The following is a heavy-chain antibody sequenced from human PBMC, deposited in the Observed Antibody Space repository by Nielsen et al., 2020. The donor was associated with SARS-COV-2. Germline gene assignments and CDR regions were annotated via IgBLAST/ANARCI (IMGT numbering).Heavy chain of an antibody. CDR2: TYYRSKWYI. CDR3: ARARGAYGDYYYYYYTDV. Sequence: WIRQSPSRGLEWLGRTYYRSKWYIDYAVSVKSRITINPDTSKNQFSLHLNSVTPEDTAVYYCARARGAYGDYYYYYYTDVWGKGTTVTVSS. V-gene: IGHV6-1*01. D-gene: IGHD4-17*01. J-gene: IGHJ6*03.